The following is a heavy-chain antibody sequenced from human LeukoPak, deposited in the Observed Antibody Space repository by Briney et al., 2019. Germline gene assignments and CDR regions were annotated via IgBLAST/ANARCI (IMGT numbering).Heavy chain of an antibody. Sequence: PGGSLRLSCAASGFTFSSYWMHWVRQAPGKGLVWVSRINTDGSSTSYADSVKGRFTISRDNAKNTLYLQMNSLRAEDTAVYYCAKGPRGAAGYYYYYMDVWGKGTTVTVSS. D-gene: IGHD6-13*01. CDR1: GFTFSSYW. CDR3: AKGPRGAAGYYYYYMDV. V-gene: IGHV3-74*01. J-gene: IGHJ6*03. CDR2: INTDGSST.